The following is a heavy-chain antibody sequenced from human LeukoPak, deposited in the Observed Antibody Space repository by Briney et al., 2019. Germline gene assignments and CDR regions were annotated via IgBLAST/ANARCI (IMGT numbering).Heavy chain of an antibody. CDR1: GFTFDDYA. V-gene: IGHV3-23*01. D-gene: IGHD6-13*01. CDR3: ARVRQQLVRLLGRDTTYYYYYYMDV. Sequence: PGVSLRLSCAASGFTFDDYAMHWVRQAPGKGLEWVSSIRPSGDNTYCGDSVKGRFTISRDNSKNTVYLQMNNMRVDDTAVYYCARVRQQLVRLLGRDTTYYYYYYMDVWGKGTTVTVSS. J-gene: IGHJ6*03. CDR2: IRPSGDNT.